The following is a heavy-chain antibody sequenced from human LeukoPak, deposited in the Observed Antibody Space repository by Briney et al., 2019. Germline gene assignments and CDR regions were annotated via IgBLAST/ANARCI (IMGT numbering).Heavy chain of an antibody. V-gene: IGHV3-9*01. J-gene: IGHJ4*02. CDR1: GFTFDDYA. Sequence: PGGSLRLSCAASGFTFDDYAMHCVRQAPGKGLEWVSGISWNSGSIGYADSVKGRFTISRDNAKNSLYLQMNSLRAEDTVLYYCAKDRGQYSSGVVDYWGQGTLVTVSS. CDR3: AKDRGQYSSGVVDY. D-gene: IGHD6-19*01. CDR2: ISWNSGSI.